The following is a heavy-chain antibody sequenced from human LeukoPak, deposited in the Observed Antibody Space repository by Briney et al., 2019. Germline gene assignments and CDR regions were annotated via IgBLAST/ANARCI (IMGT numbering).Heavy chain of an antibody. D-gene: IGHD6-13*01. J-gene: IGHJ5*02. V-gene: IGHV1-69*04. CDR1: GGTFSSYA. CDR2: IIPILGIA. Sequence: SVKVPCKASGGTFSSYAISWVRQAPGQGLEWMGRIIPILGIANYAQKFQGRVTITADKSTSTAYMELSSLRSEDTAVYYCARVPGIAAAAQNWFDPWGQGTLVTVSS. CDR3: ARVPGIAAAAQNWFDP.